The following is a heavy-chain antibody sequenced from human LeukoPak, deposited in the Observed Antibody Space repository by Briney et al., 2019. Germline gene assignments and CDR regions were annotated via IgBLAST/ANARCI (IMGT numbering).Heavy chain of an antibody. Sequence: GGSLRLSCAASGFTFSSYSMNWVRQAPGKGLEWVSSISSSSSYIYYADSLKGRFTISRDNAKKSVYLQMNSLRAEDTAVYYCTRDQTPYYWGQGTLVTVSS. CDR1: GFTFSSYS. J-gene: IGHJ4*02. CDR3: TRDQTPYY. V-gene: IGHV3-21*01. CDR2: ISSSSSYI.